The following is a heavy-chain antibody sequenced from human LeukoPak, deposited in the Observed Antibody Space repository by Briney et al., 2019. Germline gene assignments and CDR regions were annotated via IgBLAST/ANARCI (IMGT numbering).Heavy chain of an antibody. CDR3: ARVGEDVSSGYYQIDY. CDR1: GGSISTYY. J-gene: IGHJ4*02. Sequence: SETLSLTCTVSGGSISTYYWTWIRQPPGKGLEWIGLIYHSGSTNYNPSLKSRVTISIDTSKNQFSLNLSSVTAADTAVYYCARVGEDVSSGYYQIDYWGQGTLVTVSS. V-gene: IGHV4-59*01. CDR2: IYHSGST. D-gene: IGHD3-22*01.